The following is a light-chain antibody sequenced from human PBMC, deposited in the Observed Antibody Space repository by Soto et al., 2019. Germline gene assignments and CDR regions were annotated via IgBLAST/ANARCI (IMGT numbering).Light chain of an antibody. J-gene: IGKJ1*01. CDR3: QQYGGSPRT. CDR2: GAS. CDR1: QSVTKS. Sequence: ESVLTQSAGTLSLSPGERATLSCRASQSVTKSLAWYQQKPGQAPRLLISGASSRATGIPDRFSGSGSGTDFTLTISRLEPEDLAVYYCQQYGGSPRTFGQGTKGE. V-gene: IGKV3-20*01.